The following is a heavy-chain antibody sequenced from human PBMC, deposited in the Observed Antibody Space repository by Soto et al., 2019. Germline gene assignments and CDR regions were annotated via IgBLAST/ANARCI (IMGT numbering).Heavy chain of an antibody. CDR2: IYWDDDK. V-gene: IGHV2-5*02. CDR3: APGLSTGYYGNFDY. CDR1: GFSLSTSGVG. J-gene: IGHJ4*02. D-gene: IGHD3-9*01. Sequence: SGPTLVNPTQTLTLTCTFSGFSLSTSGVGVGWIRQPPGKALEWLALIYWDDDKRYSPSLKSRLTITKDTSKNQMVLTMTNMDTVDTTAFYYAPGLSTGYYGNFDYWGQGTLVTVSS.